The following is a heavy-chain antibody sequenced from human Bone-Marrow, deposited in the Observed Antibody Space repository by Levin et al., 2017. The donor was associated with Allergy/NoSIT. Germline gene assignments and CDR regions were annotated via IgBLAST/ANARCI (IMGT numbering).Heavy chain of an antibody. CDR1: GFTVSSNY. D-gene: IGHD5-12*01. Sequence: PGGSLRLSCAASGFTVSSNYMSWVRQAPGKGLEWVSVIYSGGSTYYADSVKGRFTISRDNSKNTLYLQMNSLRAEDTAVYYCARDRGWLRVGESFYWGQGTLVTVSS. CDR2: IYSGGST. V-gene: IGHV3-66*02. CDR3: ARDRGWLRVGESFY. J-gene: IGHJ4*02.